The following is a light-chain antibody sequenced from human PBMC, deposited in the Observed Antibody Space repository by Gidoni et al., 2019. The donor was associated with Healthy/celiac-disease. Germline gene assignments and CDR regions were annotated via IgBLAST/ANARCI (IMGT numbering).Light chain of an antibody. V-gene: IGKV3-11*01. J-gene: IGKJ5*01. CDR1: QSVSSY. Sequence: EIVLTQSPATLSLSPGERATLSCRASQSVSSYLAWYQQKPGQAPRLLIYDASNRATGIPARFSGSGSGTDFTLTISSLEPEDFAVYYCQQRSNWPTFXQXTRQEIK. CDR2: DAS. CDR3: QQRSNWPT.